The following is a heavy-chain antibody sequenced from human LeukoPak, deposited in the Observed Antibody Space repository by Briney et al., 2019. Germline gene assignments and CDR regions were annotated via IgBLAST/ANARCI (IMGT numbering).Heavy chain of an antibody. V-gene: IGHV5-51*01. Sequence: GESLKISCKGSGYIFTSYWIGWVRQMPGKGLEWMGIIYPGDSDTRYSPSFQGQVTISADKSISTAYLQWSSLKASDTAMYYCARRITYYDFWSSDAFDIWGQGTMVTVSS. D-gene: IGHD3-3*01. J-gene: IGHJ3*02. CDR2: IYPGDSDT. CDR3: ARRITYYDFWSSDAFDI. CDR1: GYIFTSYW.